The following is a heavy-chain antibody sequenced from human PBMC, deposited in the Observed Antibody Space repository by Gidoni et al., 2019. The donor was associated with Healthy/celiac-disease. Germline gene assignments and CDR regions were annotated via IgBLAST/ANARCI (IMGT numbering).Heavy chain of an antibody. D-gene: IGHD5-12*01. CDR1: GFPFSSYG. Sequence: QVQLVASGGGVVQPGRSLRLSFAASGFPFSSYGMHWVRQAPGKGLEWVAVIGYDGSNKYYADSVKGRFTISRDNSKNTLYLQMNSLRAEDTAVYYCARGYTGGYAFDIWGQGTMVTVSS. J-gene: IGHJ3*02. V-gene: IGHV3-33*01. CDR2: IGYDGSNK. CDR3: ARGYTGGYAFDI.